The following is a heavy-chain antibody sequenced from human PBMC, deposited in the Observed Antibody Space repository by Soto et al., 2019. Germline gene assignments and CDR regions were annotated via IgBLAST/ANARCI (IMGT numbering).Heavy chain of an antibody. CDR3: ASRFYDFWSGYYGGAN. J-gene: IGHJ4*02. D-gene: IGHD3-3*01. Sequence: SETLSLTCAVYGGSFSGYYWSWIRQPPGKGLEWIGEINHSGSTNYNPSLKSRVTISVYTSKNQFSLKLSSVTAADTAVYYCASRFYDFWSGYYGGANWGQGTLVTVSS. CDR1: GGSFSGYY. CDR2: INHSGST. V-gene: IGHV4-34*01.